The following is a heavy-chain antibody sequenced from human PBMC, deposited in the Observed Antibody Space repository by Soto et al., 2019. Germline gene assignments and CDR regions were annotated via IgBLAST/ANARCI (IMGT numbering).Heavy chain of an antibody. CDR2: IYYSGST. J-gene: IGHJ5*02. Sequence: QVQLQESGPGLVKPSQTLSLTCTVSGGSISSGGYYWSWIRQHPGKGLEWIGYIYYSGSTYYNPSLKSRVTISVDTSKNQFSLKLSSVTAADTAVDYCARVNRGDQIENWFDPWGQGTLVTVSS. D-gene: IGHD2-21*02. CDR1: GGSISSGGYY. CDR3: ARVNRGDQIENWFDP. V-gene: IGHV4-31*03.